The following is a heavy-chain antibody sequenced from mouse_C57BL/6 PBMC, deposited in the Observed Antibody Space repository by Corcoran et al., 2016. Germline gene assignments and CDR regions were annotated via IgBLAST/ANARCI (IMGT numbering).Heavy chain of an antibody. CDR3: ARNYDPLDY. D-gene: IGHD2-4*01. CDR2: INPNNGGT. V-gene: IGHV1-26*01. J-gene: IGHJ2*01. Sequence: EVQLQQSGPELVKPGASVKISCKASGYTFTDYYMNWVKQSHGKSLEWIGDINPNNGGTSYNQKFKGKTTLTVDKSYSTAYMELRSLTSEDSAVYYCARNYDPLDYWGQGTTPTVSS. CDR1: GYTFTDYY.